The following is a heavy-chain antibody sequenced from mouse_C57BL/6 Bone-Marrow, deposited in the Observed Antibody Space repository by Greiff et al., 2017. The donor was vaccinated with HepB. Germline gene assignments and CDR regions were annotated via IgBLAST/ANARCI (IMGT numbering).Heavy chain of an antibody. CDR1: GYTFTDYE. V-gene: IGHV1-15*01. Sequence: QVQLQQSGAELVRPGASVTLSCKASGYTFTDYEMHWVKQTPVHGLEWIGAIDPETGGTAYNQKFKGKAILTADKSSSTAYMELRSLTSEDSAVYYCTRKFSTTVVATDYAMDYWGQGTSVTVSS. CDR2: IDPETGGT. J-gene: IGHJ4*01. D-gene: IGHD1-1*01. CDR3: TRKFSTTVVATDYAMDY.